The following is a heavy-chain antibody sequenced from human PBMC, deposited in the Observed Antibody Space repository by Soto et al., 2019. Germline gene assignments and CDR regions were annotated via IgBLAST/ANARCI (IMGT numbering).Heavy chain of an antibody. Sequence: SETLSLTCTVPGGSISGGDYYWGWIRQPPGKGLEWIGSFYYTGSTYYNPSLKSRVTISVDTSKNHFSLKLTSVTAADTAVYYCARPSSSTVTTGATFDIWGQGTMVTVSS. CDR2: FYYTGST. J-gene: IGHJ3*02. CDR3: ARPSSSTVTTGATFDI. CDR1: GGSISGGDYY. V-gene: IGHV4-39*02. D-gene: IGHD4-17*01.